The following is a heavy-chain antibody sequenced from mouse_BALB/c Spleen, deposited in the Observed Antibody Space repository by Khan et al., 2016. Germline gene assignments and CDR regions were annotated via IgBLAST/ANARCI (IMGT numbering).Heavy chain of an antibody. CDR1: GYTFTSYW. J-gene: IGHJ2*01. CDR2: IYPGDGDT. D-gene: IGHD2-4*01. V-gene: IGHV1-87*01. CDR3: ARRNSYYDYDY. Sequence: QVQLQQSGAELARPGASVKLSCKASGYTFTSYWMQWVKQRPGQGLEWIGTIYPGDGDTRYTQKFKDKATLTADKSSSTAYMQLSSLASEDSAVYYCARRNSYYDYDYWGQGTTLTVSS.